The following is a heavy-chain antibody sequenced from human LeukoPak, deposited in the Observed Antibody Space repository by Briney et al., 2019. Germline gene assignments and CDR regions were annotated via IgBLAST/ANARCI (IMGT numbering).Heavy chain of an antibody. Sequence: SVKVSCKASGGTFSSYSISWVRQAPGQGLEWMGGIIPIFDTADYAQKFQGGVTITADESTSTAYMELSSLRSEDTAVFYCARISLGAIWGYYYGMDVWGQGTTVTVSS. J-gene: IGHJ6*02. D-gene: IGHD1-26*01. CDR1: GGTFSSYS. CDR2: IIPIFDTA. CDR3: ARISLGAIWGYYYGMDV. V-gene: IGHV1-69*13.